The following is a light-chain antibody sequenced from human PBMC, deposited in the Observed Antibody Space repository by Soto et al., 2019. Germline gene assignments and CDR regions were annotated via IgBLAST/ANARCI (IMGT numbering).Light chain of an antibody. CDR1: QSVSSN. J-gene: IGKJ2*02. Sequence: EIVMTQSPATLSVSAGERATLSCRASQSVSSNLAWYQQKPGQAPRLLIYGASTRATGIAARFSGSGSGTEFTLTISSLQSEYFAVYYCQQYNNWTPWTFGQGTKLEIK. CDR3: QQYNNWTPWT. CDR2: GAS. V-gene: IGKV3-15*01.